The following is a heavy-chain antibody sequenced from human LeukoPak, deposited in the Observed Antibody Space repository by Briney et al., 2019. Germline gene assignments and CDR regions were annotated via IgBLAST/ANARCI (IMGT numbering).Heavy chain of an antibody. CDR2: IYYSGST. CDR3: ARDGYYDSSGYNRDAFDI. V-gene: IGHV4-59*01. Sequence: PSQTLSLTCTVSGGSITSYYWSWIRQPPGKGLESIGYIYYSGSTNYNPSLKSRVTISVDTSKNQVSLKLSSVTAADTAVYYCARDGYYDSSGYNRDAFDIWGQGTIVTVSS. D-gene: IGHD3-22*01. CDR1: GGSITSYY. J-gene: IGHJ3*02.